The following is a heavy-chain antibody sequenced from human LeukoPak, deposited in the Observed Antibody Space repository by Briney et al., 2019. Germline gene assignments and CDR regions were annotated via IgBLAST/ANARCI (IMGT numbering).Heavy chain of an antibody. Sequence: GGTLRLSCAASGFTFSSYSMNWVRQAPGKGLEWVASISTSSSYIYYADSLRGRFTISRDNAKNSMYLQMNSLRAEDTAVYYCARAPYYYDSSGYHYYYYMDVWGKGTTVTVSS. CDR3: ARAPYYYDSSGYHYYYYMDV. J-gene: IGHJ6*03. CDR2: ISTSSSYI. CDR1: GFTFSSYS. D-gene: IGHD3-22*01. V-gene: IGHV3-21*01.